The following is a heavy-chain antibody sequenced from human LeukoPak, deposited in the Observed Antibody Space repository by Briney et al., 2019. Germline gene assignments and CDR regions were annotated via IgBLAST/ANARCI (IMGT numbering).Heavy chain of an antibody. Sequence: ASVKVSCKASGYTFTSYGISWVRQAPGQGLEWMGWISAYNGNTNYAQKLQGRVTMTTDTSTSTAYMELRSLRSDDTAVYYCARVGNTGGKNYYYYYMDVWGKGTTVTISS. CDR2: ISAYNGNT. CDR1: GYTFTSYG. J-gene: IGHJ6*03. D-gene: IGHD4-23*01. CDR3: ARVGNTGGKNYYYYYMDV. V-gene: IGHV1-18*01.